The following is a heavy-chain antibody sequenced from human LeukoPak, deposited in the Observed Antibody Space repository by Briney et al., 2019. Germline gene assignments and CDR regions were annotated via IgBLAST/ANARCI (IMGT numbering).Heavy chain of an antibody. CDR2: ISYDGSNK. Sequence: QPGGSLRLSCAASGFTFSSYAMHWVRQAPGKGLEWVAVISYDGSNKYYADSVKGRFTISRDNSKNTLYLQMNSLRAEDTAVYYCSRGPAYYYDSSGYDLVWFDPWGQGTLVTVSS. CDR1: GFTFSSYA. CDR3: SRGPAYYYDSSGYDLVWFDP. V-gene: IGHV3-30-3*01. J-gene: IGHJ5*02. D-gene: IGHD3-22*01.